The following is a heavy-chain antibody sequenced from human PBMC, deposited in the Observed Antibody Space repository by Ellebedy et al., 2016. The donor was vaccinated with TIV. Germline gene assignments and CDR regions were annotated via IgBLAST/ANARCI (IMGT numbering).Heavy chain of an antibody. CDR1: GFTFGDHY. Sequence: SLKISCVVSGFTFGDHYMDWVRQAPGKGLEWVGRIKNKANSYTKDYAASVKGRFTISRDDSKNSLYLQMNSLRPEDTAVYYCAKLGGYTYGPFDYWGQGTLVTVSS. CDR3: AKLGGYTYGPFDY. CDR2: IKNKANSYTK. V-gene: IGHV3-72*01. J-gene: IGHJ4*02. D-gene: IGHD5-18*01.